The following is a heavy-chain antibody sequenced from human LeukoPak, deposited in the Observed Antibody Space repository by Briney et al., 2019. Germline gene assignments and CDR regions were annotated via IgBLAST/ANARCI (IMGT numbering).Heavy chain of an antibody. Sequence: GGSLRLSCAASGFTFSNYWMSWVRQAPGKGLEWVTNINQDGSEKYYVDSVKGRFTISRDNAKNSLYLQMDSLRAEDTAVYCCARGDEFSGDHWGQGTLVTVSS. D-gene: IGHD3-10*01. CDR1: GFTFSNYW. J-gene: IGHJ4*02. CDR3: ARGDEFSGDH. CDR2: INQDGSEK. V-gene: IGHV3-7*04.